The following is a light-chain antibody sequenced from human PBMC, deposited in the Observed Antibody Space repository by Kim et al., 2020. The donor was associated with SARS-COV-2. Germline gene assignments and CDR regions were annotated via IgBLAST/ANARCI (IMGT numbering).Light chain of an antibody. CDR1: QGISSY. V-gene: IGKV1-8*01. J-gene: IGKJ4*01. CDR3: QQYYSYPLLT. CDR2: AAS. Sequence: STGDRVTITCLASQGISSYLAWYQQKPGKAPKLLIYAASTLQSGVPSRFSGSGSGTDFTLTISCLQSEDFATYYCQQYYSYPLLTFGGGTKVEIK.